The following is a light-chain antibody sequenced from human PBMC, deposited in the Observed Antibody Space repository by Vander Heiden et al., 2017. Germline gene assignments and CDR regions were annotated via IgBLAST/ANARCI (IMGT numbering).Light chain of an antibody. CDR3: QQLNSYPRT. V-gene: IGKV1-9*01. Sequence: DIQLTQSPSVLAASVGDRVTITCRASQGISSYLAWYQLKPGKAPKLLIYAASTLQSGVPSRFSGSGSGTEFTLTITSLQPKDFATYYCQQLNSYPRTFGQGTKVEIK. CDR1: QGISSY. J-gene: IGKJ1*01. CDR2: AAS.